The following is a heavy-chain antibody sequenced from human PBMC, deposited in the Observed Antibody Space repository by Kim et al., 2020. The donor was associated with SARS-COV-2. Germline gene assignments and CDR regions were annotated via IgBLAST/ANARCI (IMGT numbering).Heavy chain of an antibody. CDR1: GFTFSSYG. D-gene: IGHD2-15*01. Sequence: GGSLRLSCAASGFTFSSYGMHWVRQAPGKGLEWVAVISYDGSNKYYADSVKGRFTISRDNSKNTLYLQMNSLRAEDTAVYYCAKDGDIVVVVAATTSYYFDYWGQGTLVTVYS. V-gene: IGHV3-30*18. J-gene: IGHJ4*02. CDR3: AKDGDIVVVVAATTSYYFDY. CDR2: ISYDGSNK.